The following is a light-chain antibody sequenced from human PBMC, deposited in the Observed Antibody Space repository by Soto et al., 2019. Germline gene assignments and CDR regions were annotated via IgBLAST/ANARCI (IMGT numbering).Light chain of an antibody. J-gene: IGKJ1*01. Sequence: EIVLTQSPGTLSLSPGARATLSCRASQSVSSSYLAWYQQKPGQATRLLIYGASSRATGIPDRFSGSGSGTYFTRTISTLEPGDFAVDYCHQYGSSLWTVGQGTEVDIK. CDR3: HQYGSSLWT. CDR1: QSVSSSY. CDR2: GAS. V-gene: IGKV3-20*01.